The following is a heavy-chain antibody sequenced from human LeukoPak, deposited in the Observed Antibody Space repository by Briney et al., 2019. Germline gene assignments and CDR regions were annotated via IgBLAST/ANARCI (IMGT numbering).Heavy chain of an antibody. Sequence: SETLSLTCTVSGGSISSYYWSWIRQPPGKGLEWIGYIYYSGSTNYNPSLKSRVTISVDTSKNQFSLKLSSVTAADTAVYYCARDRWDGFNFDYWGQGTLVTVSS. CDR2: IYYSGST. CDR1: GGSISSYY. V-gene: IGHV4-59*01. D-gene: IGHD1-26*01. J-gene: IGHJ4*02. CDR3: ARDRWDGFNFDY.